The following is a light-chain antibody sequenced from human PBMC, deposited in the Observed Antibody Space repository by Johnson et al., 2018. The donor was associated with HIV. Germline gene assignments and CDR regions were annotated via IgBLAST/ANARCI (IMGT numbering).Light chain of an antibody. J-gene: IGLJ1*01. CDR1: NSNIGNNY. CDR3: GTWDSSLSAGGV. CDR2: ENN. V-gene: IGLV1-51*02. Sequence: QSVLTQSPSVSAAPGQKVTISCSGSNSNIGNNYVSWYQHLPGTAPKLLIYENNKRPSGIPDRFSGSKSGTSATLGITGLQTGDEADYYGGTWDSSLSAGGVFGTGTKVTVL.